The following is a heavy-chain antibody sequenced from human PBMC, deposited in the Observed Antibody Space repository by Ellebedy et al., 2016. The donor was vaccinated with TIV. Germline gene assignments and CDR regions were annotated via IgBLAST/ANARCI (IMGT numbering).Heavy chain of an antibody. Sequence: PGGSLRLSCAASGFTFSSYGMHWVRQAPGKGLEWVAVIWYDGSNKYYADSVKGRFTISRDNSKNTRYLQRNSLRAEDTAVYYCLTMIVVDFDYWGQGNLVTVS. J-gene: IGHJ4*02. CDR2: IWYDGSNK. CDR1: GFTFSSYG. V-gene: IGHV3-33*01. CDR3: LTMIVVDFDY. D-gene: IGHD3-22*01.